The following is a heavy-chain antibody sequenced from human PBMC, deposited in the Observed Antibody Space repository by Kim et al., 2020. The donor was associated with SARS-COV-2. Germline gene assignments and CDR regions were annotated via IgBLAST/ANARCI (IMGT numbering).Heavy chain of an antibody. D-gene: IGHD3-10*01. Sequence: YAASVKGRFNISRDNSKYTVYLQMNSLRVEDTALYYCARDSVDSGSYLDYWGQGTPVTVSS. J-gene: IGHJ4*02. V-gene: IGHV3-30*01. CDR3: ARDSVDSGSYLDY.